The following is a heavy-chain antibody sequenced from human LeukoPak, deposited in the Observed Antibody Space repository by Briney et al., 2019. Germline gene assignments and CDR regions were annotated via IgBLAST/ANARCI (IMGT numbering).Heavy chain of an antibody. CDR2: VSGSGDTT. D-gene: IGHD2-21*02. J-gene: IGHJ4*02. V-gene: IGHV3-23*01. CDR3: ANRVTSTGEGY. CDR1: GFTFSNYA. Sequence: GGSLRLSCAASGFTFSNYAMSWVRQAPGKGLEWVSTVSGSGDTTYYADSVKGQFTISRDSSKNTVDLQMNSLRAEDTAVYYCANRVTSTGEGYWGQGTLVTVSS.